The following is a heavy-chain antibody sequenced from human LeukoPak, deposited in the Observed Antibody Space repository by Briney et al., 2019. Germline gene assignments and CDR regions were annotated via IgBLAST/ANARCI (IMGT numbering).Heavy chain of an antibody. J-gene: IGHJ4*02. CDR2: ISYDGSNK. V-gene: IGHV3-30-3*01. CDR1: GFTFSSYA. Sequence: GRSLRLSCAASGFTFSSYAMHWVRQAPGKGLEWVAVISYDGSNKYYADSVKGRFTISRDNAKNSLYLQMNSLRAEDTAVYYCARDLGIAAAGTDFDYWGQGTLVTVSS. D-gene: IGHD6-13*01. CDR3: ARDLGIAAAGTDFDY.